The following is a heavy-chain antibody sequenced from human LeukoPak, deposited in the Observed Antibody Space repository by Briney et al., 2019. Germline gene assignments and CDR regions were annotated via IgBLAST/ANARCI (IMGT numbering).Heavy chain of an antibody. V-gene: IGHV1-2*02. D-gene: IGHD6-6*01. Sequence: ASVKVSCKASGYTFTGYYMHWVRQAPGQGLEWMEWINPNSGGTNYAQKFQGRVTMTRDTSISTAYMELSRLRSDDTAVYYCARGIGSSPSFDIWGQGTMVTVSS. CDR1: GYTFTGYY. CDR2: INPNSGGT. CDR3: ARGIGSSPSFDI. J-gene: IGHJ3*02.